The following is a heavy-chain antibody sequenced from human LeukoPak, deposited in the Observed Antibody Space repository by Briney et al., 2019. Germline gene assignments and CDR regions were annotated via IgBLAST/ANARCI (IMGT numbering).Heavy chain of an antibody. D-gene: IGHD3-3*01. CDR1: GNYW. Sequence: GGSLRLSCAASGNYWMHWVRQAPGKGLVWVSHINSDGSWTSYADSVKGRFTISKDNAKNTVYLQMNSLRAEDTAVYYCAKVGYDFWSGYPQMDVWGQGTTVTVSS. V-gene: IGHV3-74*01. J-gene: IGHJ6*02. CDR3: AKVGYDFWSGYPQMDV. CDR2: INSDGSWT.